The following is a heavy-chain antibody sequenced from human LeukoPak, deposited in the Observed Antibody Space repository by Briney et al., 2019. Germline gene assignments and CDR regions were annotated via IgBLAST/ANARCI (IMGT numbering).Heavy chain of an antibody. Sequence: GGSLRLSCAASGFTFSSHAMHWVRQAPGKGLEWVAVISYDGSNEYYADSVKGRFTISRDDSKNTVYLQMNSLRAEDTAVYYCARRLYSSTWYEIDYWGQGTLVTVSS. CDR3: ARRLYSSTWYEIDY. CDR2: ISYDGSNE. J-gene: IGHJ4*02. V-gene: IGHV3-30-3*01. CDR1: GFTFSSHA. D-gene: IGHD6-13*01.